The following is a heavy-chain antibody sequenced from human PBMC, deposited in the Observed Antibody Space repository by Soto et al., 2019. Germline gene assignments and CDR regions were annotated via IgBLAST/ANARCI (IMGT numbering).Heavy chain of an antibody. CDR2: ISWNSGSI. D-gene: IGHD1-26*01. V-gene: IGHV3-9*01. J-gene: IGHJ4*02. CDR1: GFTFDDHD. CDR3: AKAMRSIKILPVPSLGGLDY. Sequence: EVQLVESGGGLVQPGRSLRLSCAASGFTFDDHDMHWVRQAPGKGLEWVSGISWNSGSICNADSVKGRVTISRDNAKNSMYMQMNSLRAEETALYYGAKAMRSIKILPVPSLGGLDYWGQGTLVTVSS.